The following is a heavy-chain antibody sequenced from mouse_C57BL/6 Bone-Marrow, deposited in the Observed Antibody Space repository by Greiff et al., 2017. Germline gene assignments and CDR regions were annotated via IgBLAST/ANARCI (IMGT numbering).Heavy chain of an antibody. Sequence: VMLVESEGGLVQPGSSMKLSCTASGFTFSDYYMAWVRQVPEKGLEWVANINYDGSSTYYLDSLKSRFIISRDNAKNILYLQMSSLKSEDTATYYCARDLLYAFDVWGTGTTVTVSS. D-gene: IGHD2-3*01. CDR2: INYDGSST. V-gene: IGHV5-16*01. J-gene: IGHJ1*03. CDR3: ARDLLYAFDV. CDR1: GFTFSDYY.